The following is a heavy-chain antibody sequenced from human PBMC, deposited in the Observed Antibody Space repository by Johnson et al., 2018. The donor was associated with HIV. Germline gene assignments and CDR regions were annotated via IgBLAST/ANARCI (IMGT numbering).Heavy chain of an antibody. J-gene: IGHJ3*02. CDR1: GFTFDDYG. CDR2: ISGSGGST. V-gene: IGHV3-23*04. D-gene: IGHD1-20*01. CDR3: AKDITGTDHAFDI. Sequence: VQLVESGGGLVQPGGSLRLSCAASGFTFDDYGMSWVRQAPGKGLEWVSGISGSGGSTYYADSVKGRFTISRDNSKNTLYLQMNSLRAEDTAVYYCAKDITGTDHAFDIWGQGTMVTVSS.